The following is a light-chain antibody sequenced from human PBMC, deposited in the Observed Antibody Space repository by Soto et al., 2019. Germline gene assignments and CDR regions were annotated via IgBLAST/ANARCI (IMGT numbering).Light chain of an antibody. CDR2: GAS. J-gene: IGKJ1*01. Sequence: EIVLTQSPGTLSLSPGERATLSCRASQSVSSSYLAWYQQKPGQAPRLLIYGASSRATGIPDRFSGSGSGTDFTLTISRLEPEDFATYFCLQYNSYSTWTFGQGTKVDIK. CDR1: QSVSSSY. V-gene: IGKV3-20*01. CDR3: LQYNSYSTWT.